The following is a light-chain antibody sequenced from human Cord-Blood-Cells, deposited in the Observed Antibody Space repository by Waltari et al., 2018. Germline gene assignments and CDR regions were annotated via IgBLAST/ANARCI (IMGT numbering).Light chain of an antibody. CDR1: RSDHRSNHF. J-gene: IGLJ2*01. Sequence: QAALTQPSSVSGSPGQSTTISRTGHRSDHRSNHFVAWYQQHPGKAPKLMIYEGRKRPSGVSNRFSGSKSGNTASLTISGLQAEDEADYYCCSYAGSSYVVFGGGTKLTVL. V-gene: IGLV2-23*01. CDR2: EGR. CDR3: CSYAGSSYVV.